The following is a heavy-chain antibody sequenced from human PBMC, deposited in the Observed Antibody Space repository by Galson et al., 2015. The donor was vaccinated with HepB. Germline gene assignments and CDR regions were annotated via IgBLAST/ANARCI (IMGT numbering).Heavy chain of an antibody. CDR2: TYYRSKWYH. Sequence: CAISGDSVSSNNAAWNWIRQSPSRGLEWLGMTYYRSKWYHDSAVSVKGRLSVDPDTSKNQFSLHLKSVTPQDTAAYYCARAHIGSDSRRYYFDYWGQGTLVTVSS. D-gene: IGHD2-21*01. V-gene: IGHV6-1*01. J-gene: IGHJ4*02. CDR1: GDSVSSNNAA. CDR3: ARAHIGSDSRRYYFDY.